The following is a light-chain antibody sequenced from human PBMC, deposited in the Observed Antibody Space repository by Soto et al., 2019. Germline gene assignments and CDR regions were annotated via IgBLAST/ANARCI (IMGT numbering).Light chain of an antibody. CDR2: KTS. J-gene: IGKJ4*01. CDR3: QQYKSFSLT. V-gene: IGKV1-5*03. Sequence: DIQMTQSPSTLSASVGDRVTITCRASQSISSWLAWYQQKPGKAPKLLIYKTSNLESGVPSRFSGSGSGTEISLTISSLQPDDFATYYCQQYKSFSLTFGGGTKV. CDR1: QSISSW.